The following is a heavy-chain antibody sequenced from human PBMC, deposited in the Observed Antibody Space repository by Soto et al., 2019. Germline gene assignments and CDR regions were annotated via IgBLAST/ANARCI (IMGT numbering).Heavy chain of an antibody. CDR2: IYYSGST. D-gene: IGHD6-13*01. V-gene: IGHV4-31*03. CDR3: AREVTAAGTRVFDY. Sequence: SETLSLTCSVSGGSMSSSGYYWSWIRQHPGKGLEWIGYIYYSGSTYYNPSLKSRVTISVDTSKNQFSLKLSPVTAADTAVYYCAREVTAAGTRVFDYWGQGTLVTVSS. CDR1: GGSMSSSGYY. J-gene: IGHJ4*02.